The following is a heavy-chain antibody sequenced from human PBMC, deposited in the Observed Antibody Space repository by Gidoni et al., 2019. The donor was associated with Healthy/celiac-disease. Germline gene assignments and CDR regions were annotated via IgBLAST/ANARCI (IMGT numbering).Heavy chain of an antibody. CDR3: AREGVGHDY. J-gene: IGHJ4*02. CDR2: INHSGST. D-gene: IGHD1-26*01. Sequence: VQLQQWGAGLLKPSETLSLTCAVYGGSCSGYYWSWIRQPPGKGLEWIGEINHSGSTNYNPSLKSQVTISVDTPKNQFSLKLGSVTAADTAVYYCAREGVGHDYWGQGTLVTVSS. V-gene: IGHV4-34*01. CDR1: GGSCSGYY.